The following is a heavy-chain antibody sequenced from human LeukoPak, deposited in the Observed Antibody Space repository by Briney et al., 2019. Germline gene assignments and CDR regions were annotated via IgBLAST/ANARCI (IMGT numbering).Heavy chain of an antibody. Sequence: PGGSLRLSCAASGFTFSNYGTHWVRQAPGKGLEWVTFIRYDGSNKYYADSVKGRFTISRDNSKNTLYLQMNSLRAEDTAVYYCAKGGDDSIDYWGQGTLVTVSS. CDR3: AKGGDDSIDY. V-gene: IGHV3-30*02. D-gene: IGHD3-10*01. J-gene: IGHJ4*02. CDR2: IRYDGSNK. CDR1: GFTFSNYG.